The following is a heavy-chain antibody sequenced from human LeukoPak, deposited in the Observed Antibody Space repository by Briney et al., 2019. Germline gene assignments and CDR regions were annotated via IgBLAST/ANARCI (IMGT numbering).Heavy chain of an antibody. V-gene: IGHV3-21*01. Sequence: GGSLRLSCAASGFSFSEYSMVWVRQAPGRGLEWVSSISGGSPYIYYADSVKGRFTISRDNAKKSLYLLMNSLRAEDTAIFYCAKAGNSGYHPVYFDLWGQGTLVTVSS. CDR1: GFSFSEYS. CDR3: AKAGNSGYHPVYFDL. CDR2: ISGGSPYI. J-gene: IGHJ4*02. D-gene: IGHD5-12*01.